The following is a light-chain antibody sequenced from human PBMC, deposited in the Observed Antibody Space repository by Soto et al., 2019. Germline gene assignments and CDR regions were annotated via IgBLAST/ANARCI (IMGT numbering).Light chain of an antibody. V-gene: IGKV1-5*03. J-gene: IGKJ1*01. CDR2: KAS. CDR3: QEYRNDFGT. Sequence: PMTQSPATLAASVGDRVSMTCRASQSIDTWLAWYQQKPGKAPNLLIYKASRLESGVPSRFSGTGSGTEFTLTINSLQPEDFATYYCQEYRNDFGTFGQGTKVEIK. CDR1: QSIDTW.